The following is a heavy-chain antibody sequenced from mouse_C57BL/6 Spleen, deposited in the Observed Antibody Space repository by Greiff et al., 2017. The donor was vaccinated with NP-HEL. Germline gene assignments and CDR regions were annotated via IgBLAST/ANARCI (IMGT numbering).Heavy chain of an antibody. Sequence: VQGVESGGGLVKPGGSLKLSCAASGFTFSSYAMSWVRQTPEKRLEWVATISDGGSYTYYPDNVKGRFPISRDNAKNNLYLQMSHLKSEDTAMYDLARLWLLRAWFAYWGQGTLGTVSA. J-gene: IGHJ3*01. CDR2: ISDGGSYT. V-gene: IGHV5-4*01. CDR3: ARLWLLRAWFAY. D-gene: IGHD2-3*01. CDR1: GFTFSSYA.